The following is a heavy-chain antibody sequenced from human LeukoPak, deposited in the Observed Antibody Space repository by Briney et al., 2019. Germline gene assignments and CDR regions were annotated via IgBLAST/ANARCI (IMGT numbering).Heavy chain of an antibody. V-gene: IGHV4-34*01. D-gene: IGHD5-24*01. CDR3: ARKEKMASDR. CDR2: INHSGST. Sequence: SETLSLTCAVYGGSFSGYYWSWIRQPPGKGLVWIGEINHSGSTNYNPSLKSRVTISVDTSKNQFSLKLSSVTAADTAVYYCARKEKMASDRWGQGTLVTVSS. J-gene: IGHJ5*02. CDR1: GGSFSGYY.